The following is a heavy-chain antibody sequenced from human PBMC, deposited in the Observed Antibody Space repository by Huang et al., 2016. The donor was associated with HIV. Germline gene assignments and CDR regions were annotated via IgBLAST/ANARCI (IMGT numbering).Heavy chain of an antibody. CDR1: GFTFTKNY. Sequence: QVQLVQSGAEVRKPGASVKVSCKASGFTFTKNYIHWVRQAPGQGIEWMGRIDPGGGYKKYAQKFQDRVTMTRDTSTTTVYMELSSLKSDDTAVYFCSRGGSTGYQLLWSFDPWGQGTLVTVSS. D-gene: IGHD2-2*01. CDR2: IDPGGGYK. J-gene: IGHJ5*02. V-gene: IGHV1-46*03. CDR3: SRGGSTGYQLLWSFDP.